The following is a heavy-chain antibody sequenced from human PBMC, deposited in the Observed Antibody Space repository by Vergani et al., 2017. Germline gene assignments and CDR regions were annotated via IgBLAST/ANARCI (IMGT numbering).Heavy chain of an antibody. D-gene: IGHD3-22*01. CDR3: AGDLFXYDSSGYYSGFFDY. J-gene: IGHJ4*02. V-gene: IGHV3-21*01. Sequence: EVQLVESGGGLVKPGGSLRLSCAASGFTFSSYSMNWVRQAPGKGLEWVSSISSSSSYIYYADSVKGRFTISRDNAKNSLYLQMNSLRAEDTAVYYCAGDLFXYDSSGYYSGFFDYWGQGTLVTVSS. CDR2: ISSSSSYI. CDR1: GFTFSSYS.